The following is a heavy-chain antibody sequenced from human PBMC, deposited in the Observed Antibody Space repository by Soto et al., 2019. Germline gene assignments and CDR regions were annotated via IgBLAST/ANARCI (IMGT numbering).Heavy chain of an antibody. Sequence: QVQLVESGGGVVQPGRSLRLSCAASGFTFSNYAIHWVRQAPGKGLEWVAVISYDGSNKYYADSVKGRISISRDNSKNTVDLQMGSLRPEDTAIYYCARVETAVVPWGNYFDYWGQGTPVTVSS. CDR2: ISYDGSNK. V-gene: IGHV3-30-3*01. J-gene: IGHJ4*02. D-gene: IGHD5-18*01. CDR3: ARVETAVVPWGNYFDY. CDR1: GFTFSNYA.